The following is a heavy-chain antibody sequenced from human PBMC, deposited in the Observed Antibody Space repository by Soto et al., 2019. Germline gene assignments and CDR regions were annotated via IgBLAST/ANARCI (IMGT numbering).Heavy chain of an antibody. CDR1: GGSISSYY. J-gene: IGHJ4*02. CDR2: IYYSGST. CDR3: ARVGYCSGGSCFYYFDY. D-gene: IGHD2-15*01. V-gene: IGHV4-59*01. Sequence: SETLSLTCTVSGGSISSYYWSWIRQPPGKGLEWIGYIYYSGSTNYNPSLKSRVTISVDTSKNQFSLKLSSVTAADTAVYYCARVGYCSGGSCFYYFDYWGQGTLVTVS.